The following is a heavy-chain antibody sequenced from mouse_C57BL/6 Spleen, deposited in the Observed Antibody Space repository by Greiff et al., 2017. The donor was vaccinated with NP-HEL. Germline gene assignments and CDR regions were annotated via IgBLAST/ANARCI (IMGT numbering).Heavy chain of an antibody. CDR3: ARHEWAYGYDVWFAY. Sequence: VKLMESGAELVKPGASVKLSCKASGYTFTEYTIHWVKQRSGQGLEWIGWFYPGSGSIKYNEKFKDKATLTADKSSSTVYMELSRLTSEDSAVYFCARHEWAYGYDVWFAYWGQGTLVTVSA. J-gene: IGHJ3*01. CDR1: GYTFTEYT. V-gene: IGHV1-62-2*01. CDR2: FYPGSGSI. D-gene: IGHD2-2*01.